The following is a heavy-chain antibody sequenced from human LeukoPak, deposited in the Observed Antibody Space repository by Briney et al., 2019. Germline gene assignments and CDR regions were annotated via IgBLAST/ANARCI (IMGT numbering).Heavy chain of an antibody. V-gene: IGHV1-18*01. CDR1: GYTFTSYG. CDR2: ISAYNGNT. CDR3: ARVAGATSYYYYYYMDV. D-gene: IGHD1-26*01. J-gene: IGHJ6*03. Sequence: ASVKVSCKASGYTFTSYGISWVRQAPGQGLEWMGWISAYNGNTNYAQKLQGRVTMTTDTSTSTAYMELRSLRSDDTAVYYCARVAGATSYYYYYYMDVWGKGTTVTISS.